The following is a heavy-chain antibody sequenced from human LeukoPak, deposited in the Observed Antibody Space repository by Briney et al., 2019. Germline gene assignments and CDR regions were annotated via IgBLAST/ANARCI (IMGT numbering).Heavy chain of an antibody. CDR2: IYPGDSDT. Sequence: GESLKISCKGSGYSFTTYWIGWVRQMPGKGLEWMGIIYPGDSDTRYSPSFQGQITISADKSISAAYLQWSSLKASDIAMYYCARHELAATGRYVDYWGQGTLVTVSS. V-gene: IGHV5-51*01. J-gene: IGHJ4*02. CDR3: ARHELAATGRYVDY. D-gene: IGHD2-15*01. CDR1: GYSFTTYW.